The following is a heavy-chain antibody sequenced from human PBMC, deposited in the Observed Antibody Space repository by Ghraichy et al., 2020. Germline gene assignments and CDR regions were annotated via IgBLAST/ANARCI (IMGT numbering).Heavy chain of an antibody. Sequence: SETLSLTCTVSGGSISSYYWSWIRQPPGKGLEWIGYIYYSGSTNYNPSLKSRVTISVDTSKNQFSLKLSSVTAADTAVYYCARHRRHDRPVGATAGGFDYWGQGTLVTVSS. CDR3: ARHRRHDRPVGATAGGFDY. CDR2: IYYSGST. J-gene: IGHJ4*02. D-gene: IGHD1-26*01. CDR1: GGSISSYY. V-gene: IGHV4-59*08.